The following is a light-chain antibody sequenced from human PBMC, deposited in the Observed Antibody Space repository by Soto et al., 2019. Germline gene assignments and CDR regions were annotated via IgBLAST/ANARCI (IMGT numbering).Light chain of an antibody. J-gene: IGKJ1*01. CDR3: QQSYSNPQT. CDR2: KAS. CDR1: QTISSW. Sequence: DIQMTQSPSTISGSLGDRVTITCRASQTISSWLAWYQQIQGKAPKLLIYKASTLKSGVPSRFRGSGSGTDFTLTISSLQPEDFATYCRQQSYSNPQTSGQGTKADI. V-gene: IGKV1-5*03.